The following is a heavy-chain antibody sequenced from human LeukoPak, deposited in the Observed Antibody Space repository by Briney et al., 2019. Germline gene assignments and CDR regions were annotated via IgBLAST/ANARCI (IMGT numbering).Heavy chain of an antibody. V-gene: IGHV3-48*04. CDR1: GFTFSSYS. D-gene: IGHD2-15*01. J-gene: IGHJ4*02. CDR3: AKRGYCSVASCSQTPYYFDY. CDR2: ISSGSSTI. Sequence: PGGSLRLSCAASGFTFSSYSMNWVRQAPGKGLEWVSYISSGSSTIYYADSVKGRFTISRDNAKTSLYLQMNSLRAEDTAVYYCAKRGYCSVASCSQTPYYFDYWGQGTLVTVSS.